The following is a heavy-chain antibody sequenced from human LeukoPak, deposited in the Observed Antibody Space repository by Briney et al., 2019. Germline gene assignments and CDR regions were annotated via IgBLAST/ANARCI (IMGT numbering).Heavy chain of an antibody. CDR3: ARSSGWRDAFDF. J-gene: IGHJ3*01. Sequence: SETLSLTCSVSGGSISISGFYWNWIRQLPGKGLEWIGYTYNSGNTYYNPSFGSRVTISTDASMNQFFLKSHSVTAADTAVYYCARSSGWRDAFDFWGRGTMVTVSS. V-gene: IGHV4-31*03. D-gene: IGHD6-19*01. CDR1: GGSISISGFY. CDR2: TYNSGNT.